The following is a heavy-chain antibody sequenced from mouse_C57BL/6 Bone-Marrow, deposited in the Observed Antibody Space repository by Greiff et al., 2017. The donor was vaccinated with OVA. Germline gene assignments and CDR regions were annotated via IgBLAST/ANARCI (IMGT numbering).Heavy chain of an antibody. J-gene: IGHJ1*03. CDR3: ARYGYYGSWYFDV. D-gene: IGHD2-3*01. CDR1: GYTFTSYW. Sequence: QVQLQQSGAELVKPGASVKLSCKASGYTFTSYWMHWVKQRPGQGLEWIGMIHPNSGSTNYNEKFKSKATLTVDKSSSTAYMQLSSLTSEDSAVYYCARYGYYGSWYFDVWGTGTTVTVSS. CDR2: IHPNSGST. V-gene: IGHV1-64*01.